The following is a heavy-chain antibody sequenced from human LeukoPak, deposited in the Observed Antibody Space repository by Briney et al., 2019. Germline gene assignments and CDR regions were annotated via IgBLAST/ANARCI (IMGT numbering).Heavy chain of an antibody. Sequence: SDTLSLTCAVYGGSFSGYYWSWIRHPPGKGLEWIGEINHSGSTNYNPSLKSRVTISVDTSKNQFSLKLSSVTAADTAVYYCARGLYPLYYYYGMDVWGQGTTVTVSS. V-gene: IGHV4-34*01. CDR3: ARGLYPLYYYYGMDV. CDR1: GGSFSGYY. CDR2: INHSGST. J-gene: IGHJ6*02.